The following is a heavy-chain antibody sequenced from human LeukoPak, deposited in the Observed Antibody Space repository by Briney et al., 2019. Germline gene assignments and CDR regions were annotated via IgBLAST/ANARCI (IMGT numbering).Heavy chain of an antibody. CDR3: ARVFSSGWYEG. CDR2: IYPSGGST. D-gene: IGHD6-19*01. V-gene: IGHV1-46*01. Sequence: ASVKVSCKASGYTFTSYYMHWVRQAPGQGLEWMGIIYPSGGSTSYAQKFQGRVTMTRDTSTSTVYMELSSLRSEDTAVYYCARVFSSGWYEGWGQGTLVTVSS. J-gene: IGHJ4*02. CDR1: GYTFTSYY.